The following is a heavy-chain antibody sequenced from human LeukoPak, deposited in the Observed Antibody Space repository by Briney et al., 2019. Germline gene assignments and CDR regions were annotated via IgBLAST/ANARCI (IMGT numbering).Heavy chain of an antibody. D-gene: IGHD3-9*01. CDR2: IGTAGDT. CDR1: GFTFSSYD. CDR3: ARSRFIRYFDWLLSPGTFDI. V-gene: IGHV3-13*01. J-gene: IGHJ3*02. Sequence: GGSLRLSCAASGFTFSSYDMHWVRHATGKGLEWVSAIGTAGDTYYPGSVKGRFTISRENANLSLYLQMNSLRAGDTAVYYCARSRFIRYFDWLLSPGTFDIWGQGTMVTVSS.